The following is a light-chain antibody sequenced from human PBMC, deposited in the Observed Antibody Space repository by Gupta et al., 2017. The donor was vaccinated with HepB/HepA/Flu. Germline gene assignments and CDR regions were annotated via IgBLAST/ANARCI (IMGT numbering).Light chain of an antibody. J-gene: IGLJ3*02. CDR2: DTN. V-gene: IGLV7-46*01. CDR3: LLSYSDTRM. Sequence: QPVVTQAPSLTVSPGGTVTLTCGSSTGAVTSGHYPYWFQQKPGQAPRTLIYDTNNKHSWTPARFSGSLLGGKAALTLSGAQPEDEAEYYCLLSYSDTRMFSGGTKLTVL. CDR1: TGAVTSGHY.